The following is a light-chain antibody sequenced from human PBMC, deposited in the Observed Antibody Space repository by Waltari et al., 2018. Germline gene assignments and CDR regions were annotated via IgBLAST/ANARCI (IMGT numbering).Light chain of an antibody. Sequence: QSALTQPAYVSGSPGQSIPLPCTGTTTALATHNFFSWYQQHPGKAPKLLIYAVTKRPSGVSNRFSGSKSGNTASLTISGLQPEDETDYYCCSFADRSTWVFGGGTKVTVL. CDR2: AVT. V-gene: IGLV2-23*02. J-gene: IGLJ3*02. CDR3: CSFADRSTWV. CDR1: TTALATHNF.